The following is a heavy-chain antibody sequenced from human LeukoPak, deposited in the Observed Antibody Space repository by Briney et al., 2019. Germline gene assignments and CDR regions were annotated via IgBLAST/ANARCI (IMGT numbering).Heavy chain of an antibody. CDR3: ARDSRRVGASGGSDY. J-gene: IGHJ4*02. V-gene: IGHV3-7*03. Sequence: GGSLRLSCVASGFTFSDYWMSWVRQAPGKGLEWVANIKKDGSEKNYVDSVKGRSTISRDNAKNSLYLQLNSLRADDTAVYYCARDSRRVGASGGSDYWGQGTLVTVFS. D-gene: IGHD1-26*01. CDR1: GFTFSDYW. CDR2: IKKDGSEK.